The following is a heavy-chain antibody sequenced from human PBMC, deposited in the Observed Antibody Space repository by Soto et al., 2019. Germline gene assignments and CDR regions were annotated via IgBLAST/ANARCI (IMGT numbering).Heavy chain of an antibody. CDR2: ISAYNGDT. V-gene: IGHV1-18*01. D-gene: IGHD2-15*01. Sequence: QVQLVQSGAEVKKPGASVKVSCKASGYTFTNYDINWVRQAPGQGLEWMGWISAYNGDTNYAQKRQGRVTMTTDASTSTAYMGVRSLRSDDTAVYYCARSGLPDPVVVVGHTPFDPWGQGTLVTVSS. CDR3: ARSGLPDPVVVVGHTPFDP. J-gene: IGHJ5*02. CDR1: GYTFTNYD.